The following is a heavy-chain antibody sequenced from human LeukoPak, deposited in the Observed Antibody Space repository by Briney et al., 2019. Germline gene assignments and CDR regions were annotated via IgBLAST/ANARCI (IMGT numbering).Heavy chain of an antibody. D-gene: IGHD7-27*01. CDR2: MNPNSGNT. J-gene: IGHJ4*02. CDR3: ARRAWGGDLWYFDY. V-gene: IGHV1-8*03. Sequence: ASVKVSCKASGYTFTSYDINWVRQATGQGLEWMGWMNPNSGNTGYAQKFQGRVTITRNTSISTAYMELSSLRSEDTAVYYCARRAWGGDLWYFDYWGQGTLVTVSS. CDR1: GYTFTSYD.